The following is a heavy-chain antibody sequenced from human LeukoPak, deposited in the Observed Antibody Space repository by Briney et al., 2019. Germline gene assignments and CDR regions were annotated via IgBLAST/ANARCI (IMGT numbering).Heavy chain of an antibody. V-gene: IGHV3-30*18. CDR2: TSYDGSNK. D-gene: IGHD6-19*01. CDR3: AKGLFEQWLVDY. CDR1: GFTFSSYG. J-gene: IGHJ4*02. Sequence: GGSLRLSCAASGFTFSSYGMHWVRQAPGKGLEWVAVTSYDGSNKYYADSVKGRFTISRDNSKNTLYLQMNSLRAEDTAVYYCAKGLFEQWLVDYWGQGTLVTVSS.